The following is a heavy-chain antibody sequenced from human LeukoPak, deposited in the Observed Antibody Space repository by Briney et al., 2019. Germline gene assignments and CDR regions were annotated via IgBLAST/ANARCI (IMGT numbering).Heavy chain of an antibody. J-gene: IGHJ3*02. CDR1: GGSISSYY. CDR2: IYYSGST. D-gene: IGHD2-2*01. V-gene: IGHV4-59*01. Sequence: SETLSLTCTVSGGSISSYYWSWIRQPPGKGLEWIGYIYYSGSTNYNPSLKSRVTISVDTSKNQFSLKLSSVTAADTPVYYCARGDGYCSSTSCFFDAFDIWGQGTMVTVSS. CDR3: ARGDGYCSSTSCFFDAFDI.